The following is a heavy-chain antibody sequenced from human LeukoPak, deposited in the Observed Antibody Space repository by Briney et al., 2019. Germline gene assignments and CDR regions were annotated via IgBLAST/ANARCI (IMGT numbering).Heavy chain of an antibody. CDR3: ARGSVPWYFDY. J-gene: IGHJ4*02. Sequence: ASVKVSCKSSGYTFTIYGISWVRQAPGQGLEWMGWINVDNGKTDYSQKLQGRVTMTTDTSTSTAYMEVRSLRSDDTAVYYCARGSVPWYFDYWGQGTLVTVSS. CDR2: INVDNGKT. CDR1: GYTFTIYG. V-gene: IGHV1-18*01.